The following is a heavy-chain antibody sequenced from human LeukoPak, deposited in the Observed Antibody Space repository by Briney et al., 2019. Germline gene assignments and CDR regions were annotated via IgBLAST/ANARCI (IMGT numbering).Heavy chain of an antibody. CDR2: INHSGST. CDR3: ARGQWLAAFDY. D-gene: IGHD6-19*01. J-gene: IGHJ4*02. V-gene: IGHV4-34*01. Sequence: PSETLSLTCAVYGGSFSGYYWSWIRKPPGKGLEWIGEINHSGSTNYNPSLKSRVTISVDTSKNQFSLKLSSVTAADTAVYYCARGQWLAAFDYWGQGTLVTVSS. CDR1: GGSFSGYY.